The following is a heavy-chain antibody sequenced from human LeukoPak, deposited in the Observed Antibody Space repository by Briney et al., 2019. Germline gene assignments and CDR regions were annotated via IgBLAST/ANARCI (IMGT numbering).Heavy chain of an antibody. CDR3: ARAGALDSQQDV. D-gene: IGHD3-9*01. CDR2: INPNSGGT. CDR1: GYTFTGHY. J-gene: IGHJ6*02. V-gene: IGHV1-2*02. Sequence: ASVKVSCKASGYTFTGHYMHWVRQAPGQGLEWMGCINPNSGGTNYAQKFQGRVTMTRDTSISTAYMELSRLRSDDTAVYYCARAGALDSQQDVWGQGTTVTVSS.